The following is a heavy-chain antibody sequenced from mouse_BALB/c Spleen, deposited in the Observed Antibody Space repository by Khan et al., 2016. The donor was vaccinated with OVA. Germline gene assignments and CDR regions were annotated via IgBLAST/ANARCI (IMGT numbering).Heavy chain of an antibody. CDR2: INTDGDYV. J-gene: IGHJ3*01. CDR3: ARHNYGPFAY. CDR1: GFTFSTYA. Sequence: EVELVESGGDLVKPGGSLKLSCTASGFTFSTYAMSWVRQTPEKRLEWVATINTDGDYVYYPDSVKGRFTIPRDNAKNTLYLQMSSLRSEDTAMYYCARHNYGPFAYWGQGTLVTVSA. D-gene: IGHD1-1*01. V-gene: IGHV5-9-3*01.